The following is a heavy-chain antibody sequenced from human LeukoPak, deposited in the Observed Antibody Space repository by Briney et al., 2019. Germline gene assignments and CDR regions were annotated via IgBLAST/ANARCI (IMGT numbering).Heavy chain of an antibody. V-gene: IGHV3-23*01. Sequence: PGGSLRLSCAASGFTFSSYAMSWVRQAPGKGLEWVSAISGSGGSTYYADSVKGRFTISRDNSKNTLYLQMNSLRAEDTVVYYCAKDRYSSSRMCYFDYWGQGTLVTVSS. CDR3: AKDRYSSSRMCYFDY. CDR2: ISGSGGST. CDR1: GFTFSSYA. D-gene: IGHD6-13*01. J-gene: IGHJ4*02.